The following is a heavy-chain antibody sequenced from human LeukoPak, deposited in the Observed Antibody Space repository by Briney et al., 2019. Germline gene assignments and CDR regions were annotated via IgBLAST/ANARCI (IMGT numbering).Heavy chain of an antibody. V-gene: IGHV4-30-4*08. CDR1: GGSISSGSYY. CDR2: IYYSGST. D-gene: IGHD3-22*01. J-gene: IGHJ4*02. Sequence: PSETLSLTCTVSGGSISSGSYYWSWIRQPPGKGLEWIGYIYYSGSTYYNPSLKSRVTISVDTSKNQFSLKLSSVTAADTAVYYCARGYDSSGYCPNWGQGTLVTVSS. CDR3: ARGYDSSGYCPN.